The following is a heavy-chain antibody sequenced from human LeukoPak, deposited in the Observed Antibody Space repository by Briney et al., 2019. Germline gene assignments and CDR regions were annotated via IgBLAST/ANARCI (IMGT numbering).Heavy chain of an antibody. V-gene: IGHV4-30-2*01. CDR1: GDSISSGAYS. CDR3: ARVSRWYSSSWRRFDP. Sequence: SQTLSLTCVVSGDSISSGAYSWSWIRQPPGKGLEWIGYIFHTGSTFYNPSLKSRLTISVDNSKNQFSLRLSSVTAADTAVYYCARVSRWYSSSWRRFDPWGQGTLVTVSS. J-gene: IGHJ5*02. CDR2: IFHTGST. D-gene: IGHD6-13*01.